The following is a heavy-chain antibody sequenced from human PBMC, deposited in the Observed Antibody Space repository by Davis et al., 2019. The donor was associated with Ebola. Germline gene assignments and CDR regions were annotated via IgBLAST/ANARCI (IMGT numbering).Heavy chain of an antibody. J-gene: IGHJ3*02. CDR3: AREIGAFDI. V-gene: IGHV4-59*08. D-gene: IGHD5-24*01. CDR1: GGSISSYY. CDR2: IYYSGST. Sequence: MPSETLPLTCTVSGGSISSYYWSWIRQPPGKGLEWIGYIYYSGSTNYNPSLKSRVTISVDTSKNQFSLKLSSVTAADTAVYYCAREIGAFDIWGQGTMVTVSS.